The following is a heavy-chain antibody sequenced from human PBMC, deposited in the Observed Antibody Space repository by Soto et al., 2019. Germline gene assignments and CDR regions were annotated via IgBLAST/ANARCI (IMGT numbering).Heavy chain of an antibody. CDR2: IGTSIGHT. CDR1: GYTFTDYA. CDR3: ARGAYCSGGTCTNWFDS. D-gene: IGHD2-15*01. Sequence: QVQLVQSGADLKKPGASVKVSCKASGYTFTDYAITWVRQAPEQGLEWVGWIGTSIGHTNYAQNFRGRVTMPADTSTNTAYMDLRSLRSDDTAIYYCARGAYCSGGTCTNWFDSWGHGTLVTVSS. J-gene: IGHJ5*01. V-gene: IGHV1-18*01.